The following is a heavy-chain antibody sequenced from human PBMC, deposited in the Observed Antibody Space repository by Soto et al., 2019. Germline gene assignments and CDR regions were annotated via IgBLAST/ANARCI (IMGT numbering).Heavy chain of an antibody. V-gene: IGHV1-46*01. CDR3: ARSPYSSGYYYAIDY. Sequence: ASVKVSCKASGGTFSSYTISWVRQAPGQGLEWMGIINPNSGSTTYAQKFQGRVTMTRDTSTSTVYMDLSSLRSEDTAVYYCARSPYSSGYYYAIDYWGQGTLVTVS. J-gene: IGHJ4*02. CDR1: GGTFSSYT. CDR2: INPNSGST. D-gene: IGHD3-22*01.